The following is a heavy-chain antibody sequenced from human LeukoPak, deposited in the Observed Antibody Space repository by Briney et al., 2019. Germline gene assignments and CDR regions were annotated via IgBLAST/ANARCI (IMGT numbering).Heavy chain of an antibody. CDR2: IYHSGST. D-gene: IGHD3-9*01. Sequence: SGTLSLTCAVSGGSISSSNWWSWVRQPPGKGLEWIGEIYHSGSTYYNPPLKSRVTISVDTSKNQFSLELSSVTAADTAVYYCARDYYYDILTGYYPFDYWGQGTLVTVSS. J-gene: IGHJ4*02. CDR1: GGSISSSNW. CDR3: ARDYYYDILTGYYPFDY. V-gene: IGHV4-4*02.